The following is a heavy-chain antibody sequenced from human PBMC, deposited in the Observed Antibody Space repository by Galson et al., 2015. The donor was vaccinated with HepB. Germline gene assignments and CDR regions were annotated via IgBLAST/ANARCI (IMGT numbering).Heavy chain of an antibody. Sequence: SLRLSCAASGITFSSYWMSWVRQAPGKGLEWVANIKQDGSEKYYVDSVKGRFTISRDNAKNSLYLQMNSLRAEDTAVYYCARENYHTPPPFYYYRDVGGKGPTLPVPS. J-gene: IGHJ6*03. CDR2: IKQDGSEK. CDR1: GITFSSYW. CDR3: ARENYHTPPPFYYYRDV. V-gene: IGHV3-7*01. D-gene: IGHD5-24*01.